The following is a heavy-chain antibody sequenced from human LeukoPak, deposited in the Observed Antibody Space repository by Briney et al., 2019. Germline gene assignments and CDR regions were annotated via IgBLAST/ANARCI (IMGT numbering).Heavy chain of an antibody. CDR1: GFTFSNAW. CDR3: TTPRYSSSWYYFDY. V-gene: IGHV3-15*01. Sequence: PGGSLRLSCAASGFTFSNAWMSWVRQAPGKGLEWVGRIKSETDGGTTDYAAPVKGRFTISRDDSKNTLYLQMNSLKTEDTAVYYCTTPRYSSSWYYFDYWGQGTLVTVSS. J-gene: IGHJ4*02. CDR2: IKSETDGGTT. D-gene: IGHD6-13*01.